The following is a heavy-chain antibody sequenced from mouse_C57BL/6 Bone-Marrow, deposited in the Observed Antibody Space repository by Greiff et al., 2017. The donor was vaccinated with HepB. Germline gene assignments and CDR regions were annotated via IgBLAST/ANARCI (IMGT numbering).Heavy chain of an antibody. Sequence: VKLMESGPGLVQPSQSLSITCTVSGFSLTSYGVHWVRQSPGKGLEWLGVIWSGGSTDYNAAFISRLSISKDNSKSQVFFKMNSLQADDTAIYYCARNYYGSSSAWFAYWGQGTLVTVSA. J-gene: IGHJ3*01. CDR3: ARNYYGSSSAWFAY. D-gene: IGHD1-1*01. V-gene: IGHV2-2*01. CDR2: IWSGGST. CDR1: GFSLTSYG.